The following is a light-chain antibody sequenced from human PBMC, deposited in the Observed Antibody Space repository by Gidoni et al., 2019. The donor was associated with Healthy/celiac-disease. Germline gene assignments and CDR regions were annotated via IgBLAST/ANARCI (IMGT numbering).Light chain of an antibody. Sequence: DIVMTQSPHSLSVSLGERATINCKSSPSVLYSSNNKNYLACYQQKPGQPPNLLISWASTRESGVPDRFSGSGSGTDFTLTISSLQAEDVAVYYCQQYYSTPTFXXXTKVEIK. V-gene: IGKV4-1*01. CDR3: QQYYSTPT. CDR2: WAS. CDR1: PSVLYSSNNKNY. J-gene: IGKJ1*01.